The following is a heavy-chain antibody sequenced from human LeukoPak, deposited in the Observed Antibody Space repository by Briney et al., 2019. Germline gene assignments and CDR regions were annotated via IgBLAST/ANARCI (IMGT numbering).Heavy chain of an antibody. CDR3: ARDYGGSSGYDGNDY. D-gene: IGHD5-12*01. Sequence: PGGSLRLSCAASGFTFSSYAMHWVRQAPGKGLEWVAVISYDGSNKYYADSVRGRFTISRDNSKNTLYLQMNSLRAEDTAVYYCARDYGGSSGYDGNDYWGQGTLVPVSS. CDR1: GFTFSSYA. J-gene: IGHJ4*02. CDR2: ISYDGSNK. V-gene: IGHV3-30-3*01.